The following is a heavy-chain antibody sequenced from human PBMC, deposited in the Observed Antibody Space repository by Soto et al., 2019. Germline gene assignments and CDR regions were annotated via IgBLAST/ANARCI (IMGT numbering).Heavy chain of an antibody. CDR1: AGSLTDNS. J-gene: IGHJ4*02. CDR2: VDHGGNT. CDR3: ARGGGDSGFFFDF. D-gene: IGHD6-25*01. V-gene: IGHV4-34*01. Sequence: SETLSLTCAVYAGSLTDNSWTWIRQFPGKGLEWIGEVDHGGNTKYNPSLKSRVTMSIDTSKNQFSLLLTSVTAADTALYRCARGGGDSGFFFDFWGQGSLVTVSS.